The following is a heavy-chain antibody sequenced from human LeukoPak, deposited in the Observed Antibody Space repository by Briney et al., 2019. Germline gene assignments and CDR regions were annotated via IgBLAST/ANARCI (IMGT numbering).Heavy chain of an antibody. D-gene: IGHD6-13*01. CDR1: GFTFSSYA. J-gene: IGHJ4*02. Sequence: PGGSLRLSCAASGFTFSSYAMSWVRQAPGKGLEVVSAISTNGGSTYYANSVKGRFTISRDNSKNTLYLQMGSLRAEDMAVYYCARVAAAAGTPFDYWGQGTLVTVSS. CDR3: ARVAAAAGTPFDY. CDR2: ISTNGGST. V-gene: IGHV3-64*01.